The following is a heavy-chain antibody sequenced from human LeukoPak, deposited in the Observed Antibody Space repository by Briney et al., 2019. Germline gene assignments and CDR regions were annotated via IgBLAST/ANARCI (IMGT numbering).Heavy chain of an antibody. CDR2: VYDSGST. CDR1: GGSISNNY. CDR3: ARSYGDYITGAYAFDV. D-gene: IGHD4-17*01. V-gene: IGHV4-59*08. Sequence: SETLSLTCTVSGGSISNNYWSWIRQPPEKGLEWIGYVYDSGSTNYNPSLKRRLTISVDTSKNQFSLKLSSVTAADSAVYYCARSYGDYITGAYAFDVWGQGTMVTVSS. J-gene: IGHJ3*01.